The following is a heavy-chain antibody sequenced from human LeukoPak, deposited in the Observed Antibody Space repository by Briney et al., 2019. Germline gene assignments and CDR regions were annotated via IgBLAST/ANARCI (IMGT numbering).Heavy chain of an antibody. CDR1: GGTFSSYA. CDR2: IIPILGIA. J-gene: IGHJ6*02. D-gene: IGHD2-21*02. Sequence: SVKVSCKASGGTFSSYAISWVRQAPGQGREWVGRIIPILGIANYAQKFQGRVTITADKSTSTAYMEMSSLRSEDTAVYYCARQEVVVTAIPVYYYGMDVWGQGTTVTVSS. CDR3: ARQEVVVTAIPVYYYGMDV. V-gene: IGHV1-69*04.